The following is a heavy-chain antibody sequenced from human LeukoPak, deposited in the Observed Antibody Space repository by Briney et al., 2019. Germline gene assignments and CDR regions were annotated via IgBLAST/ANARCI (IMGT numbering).Heavy chain of an antibody. Sequence: PSETLSLTCTVSGGSISSHYWSWIRQPPGKGLEWIGYIYYSGSTNYNPSLKSRVTMSVDTSKNQFSLKLSSVTAADTAVYYCARVKGYYGSGRLYYFDYWGQGTLVTVSS. D-gene: IGHD3-10*01. J-gene: IGHJ4*02. CDR2: IYYSGST. CDR3: ARVKGYYGSGRLYYFDY. V-gene: IGHV4-59*11. CDR1: GGSISSHY.